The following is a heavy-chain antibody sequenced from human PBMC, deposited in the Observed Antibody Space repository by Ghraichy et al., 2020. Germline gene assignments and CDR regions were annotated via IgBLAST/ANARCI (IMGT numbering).Heavy chain of an antibody. D-gene: IGHD2-2*01. V-gene: IGHV3-21*06. Sequence: GGSLRLSCVVSGFTFISYDMNWVRQAPGKGLEWVSYISSSGSYIYYADSVKGRFTISRDNAKNSLYLQMNSLRDEDTAVYYCARDRYCSSTSCSYGLDVWDQGTPVTVSS. J-gene: IGHJ6*02. CDR2: ISSSGSYI. CDR3: ARDRYCSSTSCSYGLDV. CDR1: GFTFISYD.